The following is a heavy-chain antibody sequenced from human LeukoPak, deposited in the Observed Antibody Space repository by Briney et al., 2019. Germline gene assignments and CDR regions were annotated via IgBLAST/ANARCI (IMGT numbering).Heavy chain of an antibody. D-gene: IGHD2-21*02. Sequence: AASVKVSCKASGYTFTSYGISWVRQAPGQGLEWMGGIIPIFGTANYAQKFQGRVTITADKSTSTAYMELSSLRSEDTAVYYCARSRYCGGDCYYYYYYYMDVWGKGTTVTVSS. CDR2: IIPIFGTA. J-gene: IGHJ6*03. CDR1: GYTFTSYG. CDR3: ARSRYCGGDCYYYYYYYMDV. V-gene: IGHV1-69*06.